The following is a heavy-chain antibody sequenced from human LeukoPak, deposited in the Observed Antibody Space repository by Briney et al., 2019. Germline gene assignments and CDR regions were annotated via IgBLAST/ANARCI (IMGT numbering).Heavy chain of an antibody. Sequence: SETLSLTCAVYGGSFSGYYWSWTRQPPGKGLEWIGEINHSGSTNYNPSLKSRVTISVDTSKNQFSLKLSSVTAADTAVYYCARLPSRPLYYFDYWGQGTLVTVSS. CDR2: INHSGST. CDR1: GGSFSGYY. D-gene: IGHD6-6*01. V-gene: IGHV4-34*01. CDR3: ARLPSRPLYYFDY. J-gene: IGHJ4*02.